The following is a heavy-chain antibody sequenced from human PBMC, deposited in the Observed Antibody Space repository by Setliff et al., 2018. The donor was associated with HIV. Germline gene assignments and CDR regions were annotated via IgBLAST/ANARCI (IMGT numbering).Heavy chain of an antibody. Sequence: SETLSLTCSVSGGSLISGGYYWSWIRQHPGKGLEWIGYVYYTGKTYYNPSLKSRISMSVDTSKNQFSLKLTSVTAADTAIYYCARDLTSNSNCFEPWGQGTQVTVS. V-gene: IGHV4-31*03. CDR1: GGSLISGGYY. CDR2: VYYTGKT. CDR3: ARDLTSNSNCFEP. D-gene: IGHD4-4*01. J-gene: IGHJ5*02.